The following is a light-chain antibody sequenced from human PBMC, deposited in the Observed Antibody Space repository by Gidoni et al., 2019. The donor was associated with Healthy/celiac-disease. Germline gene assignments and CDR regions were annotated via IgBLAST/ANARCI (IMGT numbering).Light chain of an antibody. J-gene: IGKJ4*01. CDR3: QQYDNLPLT. CDR1: QS. CDR2: DAS. Sequence: DIQMTQSPSSLSASVGDRVTITCQRSQSPKLLIYDASNLETGVPSRFSGSGSGTDFTFTISSLQPEDIATYYCQQYDNLPLTFGGGTKVEIK. V-gene: IGKV1-33*01.